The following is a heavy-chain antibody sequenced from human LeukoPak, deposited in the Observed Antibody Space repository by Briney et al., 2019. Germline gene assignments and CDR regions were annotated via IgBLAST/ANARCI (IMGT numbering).Heavy chain of an antibody. Sequence: PGGSLRLSCAASGFTFSSYSMNWVRQAPGKGLEWVSSISSSSSYIYYADSVKGRFTISRDNAKNSLYLQMNSLRAEDTAVYYCARDSFTAGYSSMDVWGKGTTVTVSS. CDR1: GFTFSSYS. D-gene: IGHD6-13*01. CDR3: ARDSFTAGYSSMDV. J-gene: IGHJ6*03. CDR2: ISSSSSYI. V-gene: IGHV3-21*01.